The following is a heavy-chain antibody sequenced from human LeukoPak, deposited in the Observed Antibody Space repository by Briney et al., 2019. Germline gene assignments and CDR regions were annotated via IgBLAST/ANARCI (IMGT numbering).Heavy chain of an antibody. J-gene: IGHJ4*02. Sequence: GGSLRLSCAASGFSLTSSAMNWVRQAPGKGLEWVSFINSVSSHIYYANSVRGRFTISRDNAKNSLYLQMSSLTAEDTAVYYCTRDPTYYLRYGYFDFWGQGVLVTVSS. CDR2: INSVSSHI. CDR1: GFSLTSSA. CDR3: TRDPTYYLRYGYFDF. V-gene: IGHV3-21*01. D-gene: IGHD3-9*01.